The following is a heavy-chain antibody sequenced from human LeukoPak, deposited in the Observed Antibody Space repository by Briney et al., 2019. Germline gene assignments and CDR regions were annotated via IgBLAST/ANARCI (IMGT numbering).Heavy chain of an antibody. CDR1: GGSISSYY. Sequence: SETLSLTCTVSGGSISSYYWSWIRQPPGKGLERIGYIYYSGSTNYNPSLKSRVTISVDTSKNQFSLKLSSVTAADTAVYYCARGIAARPRWFDPWGQGTLVTVSS. CDR2: IYYSGST. CDR3: ARGIAARPRWFDP. J-gene: IGHJ5*02. V-gene: IGHV4-59*01. D-gene: IGHD6-6*01.